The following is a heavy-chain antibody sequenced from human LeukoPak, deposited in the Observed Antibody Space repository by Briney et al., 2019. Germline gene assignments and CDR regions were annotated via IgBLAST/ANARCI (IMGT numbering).Heavy chain of an antibody. CDR3: TTVSLVVVSTTRGDF. V-gene: IGHV3-15*01. CDR2: IKTKDDGGTT. CDR1: GFTFSNAW. D-gene: IGHD2-8*02. Sequence: GALRLSCTASGFTFSNAWMSWVRQAPGKRLEWVGRIKTKDDGGTTDYAAPVKGRFSISRDDSKNSLYLQMNSLKTDDMAVYYCTTVSLVVVSTTRGDFWGQGTLVTVSS. J-gene: IGHJ4*02.